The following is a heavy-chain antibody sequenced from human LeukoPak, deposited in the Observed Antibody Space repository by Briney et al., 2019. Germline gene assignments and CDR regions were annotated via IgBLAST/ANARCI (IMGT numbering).Heavy chain of an antibody. J-gene: IGHJ4*02. CDR2: TYYRSQWYS. CDR1: GDFVSSNSAS. CDR3: ARGRTSGSYYFDY. V-gene: IGHV6-1*01. Sequence: SQTLSLTCALSGDFVSSNSASWNWIRQSPSRGLEWLGRTYYRSQWYSDYAISVKSRIFIDLDTSKNQFSLQLNSVTPEDTAVYYCARGRTSGSYYFDYWGQGSLVTVSS. D-gene: IGHD6-19*01.